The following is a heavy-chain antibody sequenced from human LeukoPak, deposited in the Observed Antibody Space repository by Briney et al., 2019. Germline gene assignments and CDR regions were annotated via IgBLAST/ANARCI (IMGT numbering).Heavy chain of an antibody. CDR1: GFTFSNCA. V-gene: IGHV3-64*01. Sequence: PGGSLRLSCAASGFTFSNCAMHWVRQTPGKGLQYVSVISSNGGSTYYANSVKDRFTISRDNSKDTLYLQMGSLTAEDMGVYYCARGQIVYSGSYSDYWGQGTLVTVSS. CDR3: ARGQIVYSGSYSDY. J-gene: IGHJ4*02. CDR2: ISSNGGST. D-gene: IGHD1-26*01.